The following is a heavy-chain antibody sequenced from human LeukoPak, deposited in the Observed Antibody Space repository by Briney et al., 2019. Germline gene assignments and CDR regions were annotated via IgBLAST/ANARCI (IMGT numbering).Heavy chain of an antibody. J-gene: IGHJ3*02. D-gene: IGHD7-27*01. Sequence: GASVKVSCKASGYTFTSYYMHWVRQAPGKGLEWMGGFDPEDGETIYAQKFQGRVTMTEDTSTDTAYMELSSLRSEDTAVYYCALDVSGSHWEDAFDIWGQGTMVTVSS. V-gene: IGHV1-24*01. CDR1: GYTFTSYY. CDR2: FDPEDGET. CDR3: ALDVSGSHWEDAFDI.